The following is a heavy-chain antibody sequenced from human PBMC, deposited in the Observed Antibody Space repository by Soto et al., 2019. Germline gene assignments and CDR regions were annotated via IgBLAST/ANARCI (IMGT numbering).Heavy chain of an antibody. CDR2: IIPIFGTA. Sequence: SVKVSCKASGGTFSSYAISWVRQAPGQGLEWMGGIIPIFGTANYAQKFQGRVTITADESTSTAYMELSSLRSEDTAVYYCHSDIVVVVAANGYGMDGWGQGTTVTVSS. D-gene: IGHD2-15*01. V-gene: IGHV1-69*13. J-gene: IGHJ6*02. CDR1: GGTFSSYA. CDR3: HSDIVVVVAANGYGMDG.